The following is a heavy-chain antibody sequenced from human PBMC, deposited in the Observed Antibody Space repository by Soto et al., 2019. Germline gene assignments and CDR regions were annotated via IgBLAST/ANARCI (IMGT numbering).Heavy chain of an antibody. CDR1: GFTFSGSA. D-gene: IGHD2-15*01. V-gene: IGHV3-73*01. J-gene: IGHJ6*02. CDR2: IRSKANSYAT. Sequence: EVQLVESGGGLVQPGGSLKLSCAASGFTFSGSAMHWVRQASGKGLEWVGRIRSKANSYATAYAASVKGRFTISRDDERSSAYLRRISLKSVATAVYYGTIFAATPVYYYYYGMDVWGQGTTVTVSS. CDR3: TIFAATPVYYYYYGMDV.